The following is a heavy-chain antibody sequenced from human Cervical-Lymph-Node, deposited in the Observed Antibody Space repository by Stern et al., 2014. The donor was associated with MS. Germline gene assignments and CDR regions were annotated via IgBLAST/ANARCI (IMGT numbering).Heavy chain of an antibody. Sequence: QVTLKESGPTLVKPTQTLTLTCTFSGFSLSTGGAGVGWIRQPPGKALEWLALIYWDDDKRYSPSLKSRLTITKDTSKNQVCLTMTNVDPVDTATYYCAHGTYASSWADFDYWGQGTLVTVSS. CDR2: IYWDDDK. CDR3: AHGTYASSWADFDY. D-gene: IGHD6-13*01. J-gene: IGHJ4*02. CDR1: GFSLSTGGAG. V-gene: IGHV2-5*02.